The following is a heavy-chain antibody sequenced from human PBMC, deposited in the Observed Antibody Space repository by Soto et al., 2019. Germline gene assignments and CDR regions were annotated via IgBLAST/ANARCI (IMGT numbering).Heavy chain of an antibody. J-gene: IGHJ4*02. CDR1: GGTFSSYT. V-gene: IGHV1-69*08. D-gene: IGHD4-17*01. CDR2: IIPILGIA. Sequence: QVQLVQSGAEVKNPGSSVKVSCKASGGTFSSYTISWVRQAPGQGLEWMGRIIPILGIANYAQKFQGRVTSTADKSTSTAYMELSSLRSEDTAVYYCAREDWTAVTHPGVDYWGQGTLVTVSS. CDR3: AREDWTAVTHPGVDY.